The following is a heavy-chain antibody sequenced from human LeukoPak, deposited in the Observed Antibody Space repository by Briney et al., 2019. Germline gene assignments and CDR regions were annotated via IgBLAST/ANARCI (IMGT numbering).Heavy chain of an antibody. V-gene: IGHV4-59*02. CDR2: IYYTGT. CDR3: ASRKLGNDY. D-gene: IGHD7-27*01. J-gene: IGHJ4*02. Sequence: SETLSLTCTVSGGSVTDYYWSWIRQSPGKGLEWIGYIYYTGTSYNPSLKSRVTISADTSKNQFSLKLISVTAADTAVYYCASRKLGNDYWGQGTLVTVSS. CDR1: GGSVTDYY.